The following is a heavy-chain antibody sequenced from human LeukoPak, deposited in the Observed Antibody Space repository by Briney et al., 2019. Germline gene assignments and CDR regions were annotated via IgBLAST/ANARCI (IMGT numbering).Heavy chain of an antibody. D-gene: IGHD3-16*01. CDR3: ARGDMISFGGVYAFDI. V-gene: IGHV1-2*02. CDR1: GYTFTGYY. J-gene: IGHJ3*02. CDR2: INPNSGGT. Sequence: GASVKVSCKASGYTFTGYYMHWVRQAPGQGLEWMGWINPNSGGTNYAQKFQGRVTMTRDTSITTAYMELSRLRSEDTAVYNCARGDMISFGGVYAFDIWGQGTMVTVSS.